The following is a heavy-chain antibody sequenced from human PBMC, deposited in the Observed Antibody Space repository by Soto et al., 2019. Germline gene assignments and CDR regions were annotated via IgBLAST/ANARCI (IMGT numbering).Heavy chain of an antibody. J-gene: IGHJ4*02. CDR1: GFTFSSYS. Sequence: SLRLSCAASGFTFSSYSMHWVRQAPGKGLEWVAVISYDGSNKYYADSVKGRFTISRDNSKNTLYLQMNSLRAEDTAVYYCARDRYCSGGSCYSDYFDYWGQGTLVTVSS. V-gene: IGHV3-30-3*01. D-gene: IGHD2-15*01. CDR2: ISYDGSNK. CDR3: ARDRYCSGGSCYSDYFDY.